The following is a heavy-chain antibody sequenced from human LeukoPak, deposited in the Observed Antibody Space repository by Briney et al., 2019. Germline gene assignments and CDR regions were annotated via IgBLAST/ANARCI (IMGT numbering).Heavy chain of an antibody. J-gene: IGHJ4*02. CDR1: GFTFSSYE. Sequence: GGSLRLSCAASGFTFSSYEMNWVRQAPGKGLEWVSVISGSGGSTYYADSVKGRFTISRDNSKNTLYLQMNSLRAEDTAVYYCAKAYCGGDCSGDFDYWGQGALVTVSS. D-gene: IGHD2-21*02. V-gene: IGHV3-23*01. CDR3: AKAYCGGDCSGDFDY. CDR2: ISGSGGST.